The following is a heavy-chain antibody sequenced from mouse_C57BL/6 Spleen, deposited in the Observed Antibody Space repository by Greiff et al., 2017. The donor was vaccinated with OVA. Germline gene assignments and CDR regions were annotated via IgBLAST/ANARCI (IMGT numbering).Heavy chain of an antibody. Sequence: QVQLKESGAELVRPGASVTLSCKASGYTFTDYEMHWVKQTPVHGLEWIGAIDPDTGGTAYNQKFKGKAILTADKSSSTAYMELRSLTSEDSAVYYCTRNWVFACWGQGTLVSVSA. D-gene: IGHD4-1*01. CDR1: GYTFTDYE. J-gene: IGHJ3*01. CDR2: IDPDTGGT. CDR3: TRNWVFAC. V-gene: IGHV1-15*01.